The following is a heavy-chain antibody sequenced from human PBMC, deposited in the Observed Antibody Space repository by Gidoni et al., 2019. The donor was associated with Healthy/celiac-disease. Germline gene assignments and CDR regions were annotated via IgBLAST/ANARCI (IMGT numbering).Heavy chain of an antibody. CDR1: GFTFSSYG. Sequence: QVQLVESGGGVVKPGRSLRLSCAASGFTFSSYGMHWVRQAPGKGLEWVAVISYDGSNKYYADSVNGRFTISRDNSKNTLYLQMNSLRAEDTAVYYCAKTYYDILTGYSRDYYYMDVWGKGTTVTVSS. CDR3: AKTYYDILTGYSRDYYYMDV. D-gene: IGHD3-9*01. J-gene: IGHJ6*03. V-gene: IGHV3-30*18. CDR2: ISYDGSNK.